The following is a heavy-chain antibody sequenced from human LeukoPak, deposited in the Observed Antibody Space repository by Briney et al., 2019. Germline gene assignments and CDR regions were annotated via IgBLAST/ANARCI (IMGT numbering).Heavy chain of an antibody. J-gene: IGHJ6*03. CDR2: IYYSGST. Sequence: SQTLSLTCTVSGGSISSGGYYWSWIRQPPGKGLEWIGYIYYSGSTNYNPSLKSRVTISVDTSKNQFSLKLSSVTAADTAVYYCASSTPPSTYYYYMDVWGKGTTVTVSS. V-gene: IGHV4-61*08. CDR1: GGSISSGGYY. CDR3: ASSTPPSTYYYYMDV. D-gene: IGHD2-2*01.